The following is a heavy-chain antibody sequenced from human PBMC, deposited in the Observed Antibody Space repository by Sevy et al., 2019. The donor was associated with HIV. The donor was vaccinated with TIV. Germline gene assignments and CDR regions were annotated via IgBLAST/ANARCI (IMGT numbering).Heavy chain of an antibody. V-gene: IGHV3-11*01. J-gene: IGHJ6*02. CDR3: ARGGGYCSGGSCYWEDYYYGMYV. Sequence: GGSLRLSCAASGFTFSDYYMSWIRQAPGKGLEWVSYISSSGSTIYYADSVKGRFTISRDNAKNSLYLQMNSLRAEDTAVYYCARGGGYCSGGSCYWEDYYYGMYVWGQGTTVTVSS. CDR2: ISSSGSTI. CDR1: GFTFSDYY. D-gene: IGHD2-15*01.